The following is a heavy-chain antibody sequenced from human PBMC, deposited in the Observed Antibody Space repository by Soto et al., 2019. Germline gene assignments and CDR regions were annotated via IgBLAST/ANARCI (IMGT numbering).Heavy chain of an antibody. Sequence: QLQLQESGPGLVKSSETLSLTCSVSGASVSSSHYWGGIRQPPGKWLEWIGSVSYSGSPYYSPSFKSRITISVDTSNNQLSLRVRSVTATDTAVYFCARHYNTGAFFDYWGQGKLVTVSS. J-gene: IGHJ4*02. CDR3: ARHYNTGAFFDY. D-gene: IGHD1-20*01. CDR2: VSYSGSP. V-gene: IGHV4-39*01. CDR1: GASVSSSHY.